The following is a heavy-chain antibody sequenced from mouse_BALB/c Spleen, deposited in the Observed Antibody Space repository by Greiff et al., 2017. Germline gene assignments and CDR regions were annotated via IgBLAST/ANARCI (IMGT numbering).Heavy chain of an antibody. V-gene: IGHV7-3*02. CDR1: GFTFTDYY. Sequence: EVKLMESGGGLVQPGGSLRLSCATSGFTFTDYYMSWVRQPPGKALEWLGFIRNKANGYTTEYSASVKGRFTISRDNSQSILYLQMNTLRAEDSATYYCAREDPLGYYFDYRGQGTTLTVSS. CDR2: IRNKANGYTT. J-gene: IGHJ2*01. CDR3: AREDPLGYYFDY. D-gene: IGHD4-1*01.